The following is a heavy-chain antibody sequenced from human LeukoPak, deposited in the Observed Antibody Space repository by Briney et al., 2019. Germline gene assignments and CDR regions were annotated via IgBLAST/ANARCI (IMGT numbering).Heavy chain of an antibody. D-gene: IGHD2-2*01. CDR2: IIPILGIA. CDR1: GGTFSSYA. J-gene: IGHJ6*03. CDR3: AGCSSTSCLNYYYYYYMDV. Sequence: GASVKVSCKASGGTFSSYAISWVRQAPGQGLEWMGRIIPILGIANYAQKFQGRVTITTDESTSTAYMELSSLRSEDTAVYYCAGCSSTSCLNYYYYYYMDVWGKGTTVTVSS. V-gene: IGHV1-69*04.